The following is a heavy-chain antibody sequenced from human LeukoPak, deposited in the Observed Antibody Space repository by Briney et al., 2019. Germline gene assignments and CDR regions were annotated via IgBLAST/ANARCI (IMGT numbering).Heavy chain of an antibody. D-gene: IGHD6-6*01. J-gene: IGHJ4*02. V-gene: IGHV1-2*06. CDR2: INPNSGGT. Sequence: ASVKVSCKASGYTFTTYYIHWVRQAPGQGLEWMGRINPNSGGTNYAQKFQGRVTMTRDTSISTAYMELSRLTSDDTAVYYCAREGGGSTSHFDYWGQGTLVTVSS. CDR3: AREGGGSTSHFDY. CDR1: GYTFTTYY.